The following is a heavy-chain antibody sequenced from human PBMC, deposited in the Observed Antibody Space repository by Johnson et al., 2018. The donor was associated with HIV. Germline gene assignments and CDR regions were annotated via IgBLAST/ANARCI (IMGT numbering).Heavy chain of an antibody. Sequence: QVQLVESGGGVVQPGGSLRLSCAASGFTFSSYAMLWVRQAPGKGLGWVAVISYDGSNKYYADSVKGRFTISRDNSKNTLYLQMNSLRPEDTAVYYCARASGYYLSDAFDIWGQGTMVTVSS. V-gene: IGHV3-30-3*01. CDR2: ISYDGSNK. D-gene: IGHD3-22*01. J-gene: IGHJ3*02. CDR3: ARASGYYLSDAFDI. CDR1: GFTFSSYA.